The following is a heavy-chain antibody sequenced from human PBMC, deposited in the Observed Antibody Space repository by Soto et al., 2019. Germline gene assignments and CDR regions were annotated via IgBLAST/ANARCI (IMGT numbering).Heavy chain of an antibody. V-gene: IGHV1-69*13. CDR1: GGTFSSYA. CDR2: IIPIFGTA. J-gene: IGHJ6*02. Sequence: SVKVSCKASGGTFSSYAISWVRQAPGQGLEWMGGIIPIFGTANYAQKFQGRVTITADESTSTAYMELSSLRSEDTAVYYCAIGIIAARLRPYYYYGMDVWGQGTTVTVSS. D-gene: IGHD6-6*01. CDR3: AIGIIAARLRPYYYYGMDV.